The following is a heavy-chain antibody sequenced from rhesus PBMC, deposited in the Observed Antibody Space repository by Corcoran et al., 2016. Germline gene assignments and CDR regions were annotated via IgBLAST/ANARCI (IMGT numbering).Heavy chain of an antibody. V-gene: IGHV4-106*01. Sequence: QVQLQESGPGLVKPSETLSLTCAVSGGSISDDYYWSWIRQPPGKGLEWIGYIYGRGGGTHYNPSLKNRVTISIDASNSQVSLKLCAVTAADTAVYYCARDGHDYGNYDDYWGQGVLVTVSS. CDR2: IYGRGGGT. D-gene: IGHD4-29*01. CDR1: GGSISDDYY. J-gene: IGHJ4*01. CDR3: ARDGHDYGNYDDY.